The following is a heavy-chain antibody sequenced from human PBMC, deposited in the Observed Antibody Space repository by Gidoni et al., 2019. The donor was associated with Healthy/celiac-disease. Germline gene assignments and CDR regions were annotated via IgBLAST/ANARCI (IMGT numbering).Heavy chain of an antibody. Sequence: EVQLVESGGGLVKPGGSLRLSCEASGFTFSSYSMNWVRQAPGKGLEWVSSMSSSSSYIYYADSVKGRFTISRDNAKNSLYLQMNSLRAEDTAVYYCARSKVGATGGFDYWGQGTLVTVSS. J-gene: IGHJ4*02. CDR3: ARSKVGATGGFDY. D-gene: IGHD1-26*01. CDR2: MSSSSSYI. V-gene: IGHV3-21*01. CDR1: GFTFSSYS.